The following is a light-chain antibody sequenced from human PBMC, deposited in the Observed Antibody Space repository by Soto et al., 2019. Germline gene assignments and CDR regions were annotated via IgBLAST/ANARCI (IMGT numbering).Light chain of an antibody. Sequence: SYELTQPPSVSVAPGQTARIACGGNNIGSQSVHWYQQRPGHAPVLVVSDDSDRPSGIPERFSGSNSGNTATLTISRFEAGDEADYFCQVWDSSSDHYVFGTGTKVTVL. CDR1: NIGSQS. CDR3: QVWDSSSDHYV. V-gene: IGLV3-21*02. J-gene: IGLJ1*01. CDR2: DDS.